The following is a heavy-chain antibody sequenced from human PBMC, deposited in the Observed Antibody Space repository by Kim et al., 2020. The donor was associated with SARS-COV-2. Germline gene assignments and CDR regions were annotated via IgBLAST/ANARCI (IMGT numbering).Heavy chain of an antibody. D-gene: IGHD5-12*01. V-gene: IGHV3-33*01. J-gene: IGHJ4*02. CDR3: ARKDIVARNFDY. CDR2: IWYDGSNK. CDR1: GFTFSSYG. Sequence: GGSLRLSCAASGFTFSSYGMHWVRQAPGKGLEWVAVIWYDGSNKYYADSVKGRFTISRDNSKNTLYLQMNSLRAEDTAVYYCARKDIVARNFDYWGQGTLVTVSS.